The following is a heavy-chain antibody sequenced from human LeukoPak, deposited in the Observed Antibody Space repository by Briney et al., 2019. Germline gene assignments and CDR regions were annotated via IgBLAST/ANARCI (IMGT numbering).Heavy chain of an antibody. D-gene: IGHD2-8*01. Sequence: QTGGSLRLSCVASGFTFSSYQMNWVRQAPGKGLEWVAFIRYDGSNKYFADSVKGRFTISRDNSKNTLYLQMNSLRAEDTAVYYCAKDDLYYWGQGTLVTVSS. CDR3: AKDDLYY. V-gene: IGHV3-30*02. CDR2: IRYDGSNK. CDR1: GFTFSSYQ. J-gene: IGHJ4*02.